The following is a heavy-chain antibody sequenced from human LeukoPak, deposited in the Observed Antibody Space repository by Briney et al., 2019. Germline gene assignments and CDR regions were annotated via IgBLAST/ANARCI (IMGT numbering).Heavy chain of an antibody. CDR3: AAVPRLEDYFDY. CDR2: IYYSGST. D-gene: IGHD2-2*01. CDR1: GFTFSSA. Sequence: PGGSLRLSCAASGFTFSSAMTWVRQPPGKGLEWIGSIYYSGSTYYNPSLKSRVTISVDTSKNQFSLKLSSVTAADTAVYYCAAVPRLEDYFDYWGQGTLVTVSS. J-gene: IGHJ4*02. V-gene: IGHV4-38-2*01.